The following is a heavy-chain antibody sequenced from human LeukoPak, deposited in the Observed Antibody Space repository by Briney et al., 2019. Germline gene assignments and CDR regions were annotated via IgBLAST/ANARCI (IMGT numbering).Heavy chain of an antibody. D-gene: IGHD1-26*01. CDR2: ISSSSSYI. CDR1: GFTFSSYS. Sequence: GGSLRLSCAASGFTFSSYSMNWVRQAPGKGLEWVSSISSSSSYIYYADSVKGRFTISRDNAKNSLYLQMNSLRAEDTALYYCAKESVGATSLDYWGQGTLVTVSS. CDR3: AKESVGATSLDY. J-gene: IGHJ4*02. V-gene: IGHV3-21*04.